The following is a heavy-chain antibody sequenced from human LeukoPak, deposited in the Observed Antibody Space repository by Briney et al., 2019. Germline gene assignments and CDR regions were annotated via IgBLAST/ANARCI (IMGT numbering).Heavy chain of an antibody. CDR2: INPNSGGT. CDR3: ARLASYYYDSSGYYYNAFDI. V-gene: IGHV1-2*02. Sequence: ASVKVSCKASGGTFSSYAISWVRQAPGQGLEWLGWINPNSGGTNYAQKFQGRVTMTRDTSISTAYMELSRLRSDDTAVYYCARLASYYYDSSGYYYNAFDIWGQGTMVTVSS. CDR1: GGTFSSYA. J-gene: IGHJ3*02. D-gene: IGHD3-22*01.